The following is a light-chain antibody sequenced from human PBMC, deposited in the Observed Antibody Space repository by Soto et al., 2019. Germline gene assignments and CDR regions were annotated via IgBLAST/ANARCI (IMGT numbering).Light chain of an antibody. J-gene: IGLJ1*01. Sequence: QSVLAQAPSASGTPGQRVTISCSGSSSNIGSNYVYWYQQLPGTAPKLLIYDDDKRPSGIPDRFSGSKSGTSATLGITGFQTGDEADYYCGSWDSSLSAYVFGTGTKATVL. CDR1: SSNIGSNY. CDR2: DDD. CDR3: GSWDSSLSAYV. V-gene: IGLV1-51*01.